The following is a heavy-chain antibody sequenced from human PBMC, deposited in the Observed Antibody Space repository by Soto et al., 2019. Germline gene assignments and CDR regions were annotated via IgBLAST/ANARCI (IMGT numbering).Heavy chain of an antibody. J-gene: IGHJ6*02. CDR2: IYYSGST. D-gene: IGHD3-3*01. V-gene: IGHV4-59*01. CDR3: AREGGRDFWSGYWYYYYGMDV. Sequence: SETLSLTCTVSGGSISSYYWSWIRQPPGKGLEWIGYIYYSGSTNYNPSLKSRVTISVDTSKNQFSLKLSSVTAADTAVYYCAREGGRDFWSGYWYYYYGMDVWGQGTTVTSP. CDR1: GGSISSYY.